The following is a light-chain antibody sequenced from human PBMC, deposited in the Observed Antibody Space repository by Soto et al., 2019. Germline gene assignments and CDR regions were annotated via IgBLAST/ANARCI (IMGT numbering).Light chain of an antibody. Sequence: DIVMTQCPESLAVSLGERATINCKSRPTILYSSYNKNSLAWYQQKPGQPPKLLIYWASARESGVPDRFSGSGSGTDFTLTIGSLQAEDVAVYYCQQYYTTPLTFGQGTRLEIK. CDR1: PTILYSSYNKNS. CDR2: WAS. J-gene: IGKJ5*01. CDR3: QQYYTTPLT. V-gene: IGKV4-1*01.